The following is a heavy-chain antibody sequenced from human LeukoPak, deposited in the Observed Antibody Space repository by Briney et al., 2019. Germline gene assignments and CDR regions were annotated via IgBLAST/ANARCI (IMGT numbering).Heavy chain of an antibody. J-gene: IGHJ6*03. CDR2: IYTSGST. CDR3: ARDRRFSYYYYMDV. V-gene: IGHV4-61*02. Sequence: PSQTLSLTCTVSGGSISSGSYYWSWIRQPAGKGLEWIGRIYTSGSTNYNPPLKSRVTISVDTSKNQFSLKLNSVTAADTAVYYCARDRRFSYYYYMDVWGKGTTVTVSS. CDR1: GGSISSGSYY. D-gene: IGHD3-10*01.